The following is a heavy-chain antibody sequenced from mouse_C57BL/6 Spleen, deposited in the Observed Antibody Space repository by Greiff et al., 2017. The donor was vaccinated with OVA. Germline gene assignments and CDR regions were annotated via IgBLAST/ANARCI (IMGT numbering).Heavy chain of an antibody. CDR1: GYTFTSYG. J-gene: IGHJ4*01. CDR2: IYPRSGNT. D-gene: IGHD3-2*02. CDR3: ARERAAQATSDAMDY. Sequence: VQLQQSGAELARPGASVKLSCKASGYTFTSYGISWVKQRTGQGLEWIGEIYPRSGNTYYNEKFKGKATLTADKSSSTAYMELRSLTSEDSAVCFCARERAAQATSDAMDYWGQGTSVTVSS. V-gene: IGHV1-81*01.